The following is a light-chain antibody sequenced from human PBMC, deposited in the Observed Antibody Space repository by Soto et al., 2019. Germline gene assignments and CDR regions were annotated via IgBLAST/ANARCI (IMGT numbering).Light chain of an antibody. CDR1: QSISTW. J-gene: IGKJ1*01. CDR2: KAS. Sequence: DIPMTQSPSTLSASVGDRVTITCRASQSISTWLAWYQQKPGKAPKLLIYKASSLESGVPSRFSGSGSGTEFTLTISSLQPDDFAHYYCQQYNSYSQTFGQGTKVEIK. CDR3: QQYNSYSQT. V-gene: IGKV1-5*03.